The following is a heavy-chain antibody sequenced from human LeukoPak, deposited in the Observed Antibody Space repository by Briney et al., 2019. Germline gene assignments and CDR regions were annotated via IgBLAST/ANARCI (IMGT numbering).Heavy chain of an antibody. V-gene: IGHV3-48*04. J-gene: IGHJ4*02. D-gene: IGHD2-2*01. CDR2: ISSSSGTI. Sequence: GGSLRLSCVASGFTFNTYSMNWVRQAPGKGLEWISYISSSSGTIYYADSVKGRFTISRDNAKNSLYLQMNSLRAEDTAVYYCARDGIVVVPAALPVLDYWGQGTLVTVSS. CDR1: GFTFNTYS. CDR3: ARDGIVVVPAALPVLDY.